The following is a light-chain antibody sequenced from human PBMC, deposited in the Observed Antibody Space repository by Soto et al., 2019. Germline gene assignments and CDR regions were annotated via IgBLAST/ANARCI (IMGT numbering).Light chain of an antibody. V-gene: IGKV1-27*01. CDR3: QKYNSAPHT. CDR1: QGIAPY. Sequence: DVQMTQSPSSLSAFVGDRATITCRASQGIAPYLAWFQQKPGKVPKLLIYATSTLQSGVPSGFSGSGSGTDFTLTITSLEPEDVATYYCQKYNSAPHTFGGGTKVEIK. CDR2: ATS. J-gene: IGKJ4*01.